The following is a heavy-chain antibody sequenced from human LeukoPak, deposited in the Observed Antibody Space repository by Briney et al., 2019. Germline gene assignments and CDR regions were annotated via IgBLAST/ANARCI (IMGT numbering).Heavy chain of an antibody. J-gene: IGHJ4*02. CDR2: IYTSGST. Sequence: SETLSLTCTVSGGSLSSGSYYWHWIRQPAGKGLEWVGRIYTSGSTNYNPSLKSRVTISVDTSKNQFSLKLTSVTAADTAVYYCAREFTGGTYYFDYWGQGTQVTVSS. V-gene: IGHV4-61*02. CDR1: GGSLSSGSYY. CDR3: AREFTGGTYYFDY. D-gene: IGHD2-8*02.